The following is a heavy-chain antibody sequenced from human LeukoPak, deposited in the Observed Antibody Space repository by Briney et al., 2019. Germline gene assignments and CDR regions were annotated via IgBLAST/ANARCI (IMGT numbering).Heavy chain of an antibody. CDR2: TSAYNGNT. V-gene: IGHV1-18*01. Sequence: ASVKVSCKASGYTFTSYGISWVRQAPGQGLEWMGWTSAYNGNTNYAQKLQGRVTMTTDTSTSTAYMELRSLRSDDTAVYYCARDTASPIVVGSEIDYWGQGTLVTVSS. J-gene: IGHJ4*02. CDR1: GYTFTSYG. D-gene: IGHD2-21*01. CDR3: ARDTASPIVVGSEIDY.